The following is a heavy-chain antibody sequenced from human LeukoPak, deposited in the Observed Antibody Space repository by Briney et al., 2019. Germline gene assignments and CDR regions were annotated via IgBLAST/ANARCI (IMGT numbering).Heavy chain of an antibody. CDR1: GFTFSSYA. CDR2: ISYDGSNK. V-gene: IGHV3-30-3*01. J-gene: IGHJ4*02. CDR3: ARDHGNIPAY. Sequence: PGGSLRLSYAASGFTFSSYAMHWVRQAPGKGLEWVAVISYDGSNKYYADSVKGRFTISRDNSKNTLYLQMNSLRAEDTAVYYCARDHGNIPAYWGQGTLVTVSS. D-gene: IGHD2-2*02.